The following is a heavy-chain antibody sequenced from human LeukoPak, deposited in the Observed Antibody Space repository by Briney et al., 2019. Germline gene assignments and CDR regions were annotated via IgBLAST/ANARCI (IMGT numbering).Heavy chain of an antibody. J-gene: IGHJ4*02. CDR3: ARALGGAGPPYDY. Sequence: ASVKVCCKASGYTFIVYYIHWVRQAPGQGLEWMGWINPNTGGANYAQKFQGRDTMTRDTSITAAYMELSRLRSDDTAVYYCARALGGAGPPYDYWGQGTLVTVSS. CDR1: GYTFIVYY. CDR2: INPNTGGA. V-gene: IGHV1-2*02. D-gene: IGHD3-16*01.